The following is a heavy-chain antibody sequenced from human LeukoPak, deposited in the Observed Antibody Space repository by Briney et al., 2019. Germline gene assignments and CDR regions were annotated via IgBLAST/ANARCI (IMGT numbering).Heavy chain of an antibody. CDR2: IYSGTNT. CDR3: VRYDSSRFDP. Sequence: GGSLRLSCAVSGFTVSSNYMSWVRQAPGKGLEWVSVIYSGTNTYYADSVKGRFIISRDNSRYTVDLQMNSLRAEDTAVYHCVRYDSSRFDPWGQGTLVIVFS. V-gene: IGHV3-53*05. J-gene: IGHJ5*02. D-gene: IGHD3-3*01. CDR1: GFTVSSNY.